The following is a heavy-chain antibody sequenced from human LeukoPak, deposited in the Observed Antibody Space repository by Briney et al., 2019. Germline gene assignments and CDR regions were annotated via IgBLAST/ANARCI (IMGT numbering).Heavy chain of an antibody. Sequence: GGSLRLSCAASGFTFSSCAMSWVRKAPGKGLEWVSEISGTGGTTFYADPVKGRFTISRDNSKNALYLQMNDLRAEDTAIYYCAKQYFGVNYFDCWGQGTLVTVSS. V-gene: IGHV3-23*01. CDR3: AKQYFGVNYFDC. D-gene: IGHD4/OR15-4a*01. CDR1: GFTFSSCA. CDR2: ISGTGGTT. J-gene: IGHJ4*02.